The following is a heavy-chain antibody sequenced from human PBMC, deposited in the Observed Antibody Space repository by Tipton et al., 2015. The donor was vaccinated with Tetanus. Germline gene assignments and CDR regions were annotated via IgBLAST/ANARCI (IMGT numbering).Heavy chain of an antibody. CDR1: GYTLTSYH. D-gene: IGHD6-13*01. CDR2: IWYDGTTT. Sequence: SGAEVKKPGASVKVSCKASGYTLTSYHMHWVRQAPGKGLEWVAVIWYDGTTTYYADSVEGRFAISRDNSKNTLYLQMNSLRAEDTAVYYCARDGSGTGYGMAVWGQGTTVTVSS. J-gene: IGHJ6*02. V-gene: IGHV3-30*09. CDR3: ARDGSGTGYGMAV.